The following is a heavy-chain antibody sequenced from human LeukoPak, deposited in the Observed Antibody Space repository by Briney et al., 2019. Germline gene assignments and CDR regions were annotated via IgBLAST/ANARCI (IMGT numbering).Heavy chain of an antibody. Sequence: SGGSLRLSCAASGFTFSDHSINWVRQAPGKGLEWVSHISGSSNYIYYADSVKSRFTISRDNAKNSVYLQMNGLRAEDTAVYFCAREPSGWYVDYWGQGTLVTVSS. J-gene: IGHJ4*02. D-gene: IGHD6-19*01. V-gene: IGHV3-21*01. CDR2: ISGSSNYI. CDR1: GFTFSDHS. CDR3: AREPSGWYVDY.